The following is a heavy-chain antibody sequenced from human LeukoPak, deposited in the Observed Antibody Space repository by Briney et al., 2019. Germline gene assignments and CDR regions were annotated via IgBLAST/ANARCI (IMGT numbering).Heavy chain of an antibody. Sequence: ASVKVSCKASGYTFTGYYMHWERQAPGQGLEWMGWINPNSGGTNYAQKFQGRVTMTRDTSISTAYMELSRLRSDDTAVYFCARTRGYCSGGSCQNTNYYYYGMDVWGQGTTVTVSS. CDR1: GYTFTGYY. D-gene: IGHD2-15*01. J-gene: IGHJ6*02. V-gene: IGHV1-2*02. CDR2: INPNSGGT. CDR3: ARTRGYCSGGSCQNTNYYYYGMDV.